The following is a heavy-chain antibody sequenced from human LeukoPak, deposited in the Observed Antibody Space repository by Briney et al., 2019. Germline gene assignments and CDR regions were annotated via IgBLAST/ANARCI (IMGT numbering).Heavy chain of an antibody. D-gene: IGHD4-23*01. J-gene: IGHJ4*02. CDR2: INQDGSAK. Sequence: TGGSLRLSCADSGFLFSNSWMAWVRQAPGRGLEWLANINQDGSAKTCVDSVKGRFTISRDNARNTLYLQMNSLGAEDTAVYYCANSLTSGYWGQGTLVTVSS. CDR1: GFLFSNSW. V-gene: IGHV3-7*02. CDR3: ANSLTSGY.